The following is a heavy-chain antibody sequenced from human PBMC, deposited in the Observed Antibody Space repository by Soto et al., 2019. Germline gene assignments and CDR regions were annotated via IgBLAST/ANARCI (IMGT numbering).Heavy chain of an antibody. CDR3: ARGRPQPQ. V-gene: IGHV3-7*04. D-gene: IGHD5-18*01. J-gene: IGHJ4*02. CDR2: IKPDGSEK. Sequence: GGSLRLSCAASGFAFSNYWMSWVRQAPGKGLEWVANIKPDGSEKYYVDSVKGRFTISRDNAKDSVFLQMNSLRAEDTAVYYCARGRPQPQWGLATLVTVSS. CDR1: GFAFSNYW.